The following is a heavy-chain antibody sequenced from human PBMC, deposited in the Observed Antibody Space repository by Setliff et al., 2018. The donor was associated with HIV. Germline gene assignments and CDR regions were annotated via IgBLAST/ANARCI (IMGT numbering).Heavy chain of an antibody. V-gene: IGHV1-69*05. J-gene: IGHJ5*02. Sequence: PVKVSCKASGGTFSSYVISWVRQAPGQGPEWMGGIIPMYGVTNYAQKFQGRVTITTDESTSTAYMELSSLRPEDTAVYYCALPYCSGGNCWSSASLPPAGWFDPWGQGTLVTVS. CDR3: ALPYCSGGNCWSSASLPPAGWFDP. CDR1: GGTFSSYV. D-gene: IGHD2-15*01. CDR2: IIPMYGVT.